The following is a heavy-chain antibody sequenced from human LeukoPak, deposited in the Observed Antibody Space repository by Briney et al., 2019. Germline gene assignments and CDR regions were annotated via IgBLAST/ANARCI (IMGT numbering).Heavy chain of an antibody. CDR2: ISGSGGST. J-gene: IGHJ6*02. D-gene: IGHD4-17*01. Sequence: GGSLRLSCVASGLTFSSYAMSWVRQAPGKGLEWVSAISGSGGSTYYADSVKGRFTISRDNSKNTLYLQMNSLRAEDTAVYYCAKGDGETYYYYYGMDVWGQGTTVTVSS. CDR1: GLTFSSYA. V-gene: IGHV3-23*01. CDR3: AKGDGETYYYYYGMDV.